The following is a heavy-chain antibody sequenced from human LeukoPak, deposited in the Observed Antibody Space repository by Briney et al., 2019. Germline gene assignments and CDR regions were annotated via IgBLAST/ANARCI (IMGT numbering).Heavy chain of an antibody. CDR3: ARAGWELLSASFDP. Sequence: PSETLSLTCAVSGGSISRSSYYWAWIRQPPGKGLEWVGTIYYGGSIYGDPSLKGRITISLDMSKNQFSLKLNSVTAADTAVYYCARAGWELLSASFDPWGQGTLVIVSS. J-gene: IGHJ5*02. V-gene: IGHV4-39*07. CDR2: IYYGGSI. D-gene: IGHD1-26*01. CDR1: GGSISRSSYY.